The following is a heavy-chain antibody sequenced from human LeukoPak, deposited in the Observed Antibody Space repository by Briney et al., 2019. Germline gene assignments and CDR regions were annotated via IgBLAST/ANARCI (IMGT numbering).Heavy chain of an antibody. CDR1: GFTFSNYA. V-gene: IGHV3-7*01. Sequence: PGGSLRLSCAASGFTFSNYAMHWVRQAPGKGLEWVANINHDGSDKYYVDSVKGRFTISRDNAKNSLYLQMNSLRAEDTAVYYCARVAGYSSRPFDYWGQGTLVTVSS. CDR3: ARVAGYSSRPFDY. CDR2: INHDGSDK. D-gene: IGHD6-13*01. J-gene: IGHJ4*02.